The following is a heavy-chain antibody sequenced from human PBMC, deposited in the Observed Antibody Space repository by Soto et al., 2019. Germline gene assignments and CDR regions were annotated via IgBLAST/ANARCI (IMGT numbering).Heavy chain of an antibody. CDR1: GGSISSYY. CDR2: IYYSGST. CDR3: ARGVAVAGKWDY. Sequence: SETLSLTCTVSGGSISSYYWSWIRQPPGKGLEWIGYIYYSGSTNYNPSLKSRVTISVDTSKNQFSLKLSSVTAADTAVYYCARGVAVAGKWDYWGQGTLVTVSS. V-gene: IGHV4-59*01. J-gene: IGHJ4*02. D-gene: IGHD6-19*01.